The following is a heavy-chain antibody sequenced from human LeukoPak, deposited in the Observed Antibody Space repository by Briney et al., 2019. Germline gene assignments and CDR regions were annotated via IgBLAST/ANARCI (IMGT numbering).Heavy chain of an antibody. Sequence: GGSLRLSCAASGFTFSSYDMHWVRQATGKGLEWVAAIGTAGDTYYPGSVKGRFTISRENAKNSLYLQMNSLRAEDTAVYYCARAGSSSSYYYYYGMDVWGQGITVTVSS. V-gene: IGHV3-13*01. J-gene: IGHJ6*02. D-gene: IGHD6-6*01. CDR2: IGTAGDT. CDR3: ARAGSSSSYYYYYGMDV. CDR1: GFTFSSYD.